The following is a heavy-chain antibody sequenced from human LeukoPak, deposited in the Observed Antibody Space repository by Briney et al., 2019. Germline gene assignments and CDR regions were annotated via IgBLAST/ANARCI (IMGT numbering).Heavy chain of an antibody. J-gene: IGHJ6*03. Sequence: GASVKVSCKASGYTFTSYDINWVRQATGQGLEWMGWMNPNSGNTGYAQKFQGRVTMTRNTSISTAYMELSSLRSEDTAVYYCARQRPYYDSSGYYLSYYYYYYMDVWGKGTTVTISS. CDR1: GYTFTSYD. D-gene: IGHD3-22*01. CDR3: ARQRPYYDSSGYYLSYYYYYYMDV. CDR2: MNPNSGNT. V-gene: IGHV1-8*01.